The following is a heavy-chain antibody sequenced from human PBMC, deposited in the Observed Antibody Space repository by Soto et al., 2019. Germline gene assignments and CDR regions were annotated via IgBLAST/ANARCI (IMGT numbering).Heavy chain of an antibody. D-gene: IGHD6-19*01. Sequence: VASVKVSCKASGGTFSSYAISWVRQAPGQGLEWMGGIIPIFGTANYAQKFQGRVTITADESTSTAYMELSSLRSEDTAVYYCARGSSGWYNWFDPWGQGTLVTVSS. J-gene: IGHJ5*02. CDR2: IIPIFGTA. V-gene: IGHV1-69*13. CDR1: GGTFSSYA. CDR3: ARGSSGWYNWFDP.